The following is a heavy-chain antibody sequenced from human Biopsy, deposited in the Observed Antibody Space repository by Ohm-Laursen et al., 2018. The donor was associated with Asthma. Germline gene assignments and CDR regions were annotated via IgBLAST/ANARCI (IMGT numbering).Heavy chain of an antibody. Sequence: SLRLSCAASGFTFSNYAMSWVRQAPGKGLEWVSVIYSGGTSHTADSVRGRFTISRDFSKNTLHLQMHSLRVEDTAVYYCARGDSSGWSHYYFDYWGQGTLATVSS. V-gene: IGHV3-23*03. CDR2: IYSGGTS. CDR3: ARGDSSGWSHYYFDY. D-gene: IGHD6-19*01. CDR1: GFTFSNYA. J-gene: IGHJ4*02.